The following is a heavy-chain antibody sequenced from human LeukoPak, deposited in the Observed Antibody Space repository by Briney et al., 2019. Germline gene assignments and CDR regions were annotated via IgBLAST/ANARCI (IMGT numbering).Heavy chain of an antibody. Sequence: ASVKVSCKASGYTFTGYYMHWVRQAPGQGLEWMGWINPNSGGTNYAQKLQGRVTMTTDTSTSTAYMELRSLRSDDTAVYYSARRSRGVGASLIFDYWGQGALVTVSS. CDR1: GYTFTGYY. CDR3: ARRSRGVGASLIFDY. CDR2: INPNSGGT. V-gene: IGHV1-2*02. D-gene: IGHD3-3*01. J-gene: IGHJ4*02.